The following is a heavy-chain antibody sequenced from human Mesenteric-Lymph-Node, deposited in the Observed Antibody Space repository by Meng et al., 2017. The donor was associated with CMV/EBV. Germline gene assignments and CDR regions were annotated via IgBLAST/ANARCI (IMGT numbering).Heavy chain of an antibody. CDR2: IKHSGSP. Sequence: VPLQPAGAGLLQPSETLSLTSADYGGSFSGYYWSWIRHPPGEGLEWIGEIKHSGSPNYNPSLKSRDTISVDTSQNQFSLKLSSVTAADTAVYYCARHQRWLKSEGGFNYWGQGTLVTVSS. CDR1: GGSFSGYY. CDR3: ARHQRWLKSEGGFNY. V-gene: IGHV4-34*01. J-gene: IGHJ4*02. D-gene: IGHD4-23*01.